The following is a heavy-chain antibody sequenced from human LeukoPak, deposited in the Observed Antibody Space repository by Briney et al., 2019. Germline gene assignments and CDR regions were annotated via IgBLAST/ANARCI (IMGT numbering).Heavy chain of an antibody. J-gene: IGHJ5*02. V-gene: IGHV1-2*02. Sequence: ASVKVSCKASGYTFTGYYLHWVRQAPGQGLEWMGWINPNSGGTNYAQKFQGRVTMTRDTSISTAYMELSRLRSDDTAVYYCASSPFYYGSGSYFNWFDPWGQGTLVTVSS. CDR1: GYTFTGYY. CDR3: ASSPFYYGSGSYFNWFDP. D-gene: IGHD3-10*01. CDR2: INPNSGGT.